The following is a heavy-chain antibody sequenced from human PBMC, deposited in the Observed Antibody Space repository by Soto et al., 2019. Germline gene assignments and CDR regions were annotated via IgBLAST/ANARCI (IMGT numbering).Heavy chain of an antibody. J-gene: IGHJ5*02. V-gene: IGHV3-73*01. CDR1: GFTFSCSA. D-gene: IGHD3-22*01. Sequence: GGSLRLSCAASGFTFSCSAMRWVRQASGKGLEWVGRIRSKANSYATAYAASVKGRFTISRDDPKNTAYLQMNSLKTEDTAVYYCTRPHSSGSWFDPWGQGTLVTVSS. CDR2: IRSKANSYAT. CDR3: TRPHSSGSWFDP.